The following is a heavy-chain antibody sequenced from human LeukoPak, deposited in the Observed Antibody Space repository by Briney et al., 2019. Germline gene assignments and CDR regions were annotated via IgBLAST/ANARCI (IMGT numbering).Heavy chain of an antibody. CDR2: IYYSGST. CDR1: GGSISSYY. J-gene: IGHJ3*02. V-gene: IGHV4-59*01. Sequence: SETLSLTCTVSGGSISSYYWSWIRQPPGKGLEWIGYIYYSGSTNYNPSLKSRVTISVDTSKNQFSLKLSSVTAADTAVYYCARSHSGAFGIWGQGTMVTVSS. CDR3: ARSHSGAFGI.